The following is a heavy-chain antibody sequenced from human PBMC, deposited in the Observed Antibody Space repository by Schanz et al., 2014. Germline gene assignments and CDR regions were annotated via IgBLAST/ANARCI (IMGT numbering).Heavy chain of an antibody. CDR2: IFFSGAT. D-gene: IGHD1-26*01. J-gene: IGHJ4*02. Sequence: QVQLQESGPGVVKPSETLSLTCTVSGGSISTYYWTWIRQHPGKGLEWIGYIFFSGATHQNPSLKSRISISIDTSKNQFSLDLTSVTAADTAVYYCARGGFWGSYYGLFDYWGQGALVTVSS. V-gene: IGHV4-31*03. CDR3: ARGGFWGSYYGLFDY. CDR1: GGSISTYY.